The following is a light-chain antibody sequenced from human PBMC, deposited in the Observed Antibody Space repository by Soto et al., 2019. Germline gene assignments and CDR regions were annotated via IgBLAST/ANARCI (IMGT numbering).Light chain of an antibody. CDR1: QRMSGW. CDR2: DVS. Sequence: DIQLTQTPSTLSASVGDTATITFRASQRMSGWQAWHQHKPGKDPKLLIHDVSALNRGVPPRFSGSGSVSEFTLTISGLQPDDFATYYCQQYDSFSVTFGQGTKVVVK. J-gene: IGKJ1*01. V-gene: IGKV1-5*01. CDR3: QQYDSFSVT.